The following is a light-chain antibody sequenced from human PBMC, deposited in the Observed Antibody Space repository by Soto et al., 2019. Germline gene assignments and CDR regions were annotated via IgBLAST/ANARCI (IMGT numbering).Light chain of an antibody. CDR1: QSVSSSY. CDR2: GAS. J-gene: IGKJ2*01. Sequence: ELVLTQSPGTLSLSPGERATLSCRASQSVSSSYLAWYQQKPGQAPRHLIDGASSKATGIPDRLSGSGSGTDFTLTISRLELDDFAVYYCQQYGTSPPYTFGQGTKPEIK. V-gene: IGKV3-20*01. CDR3: QQYGTSPPYT.